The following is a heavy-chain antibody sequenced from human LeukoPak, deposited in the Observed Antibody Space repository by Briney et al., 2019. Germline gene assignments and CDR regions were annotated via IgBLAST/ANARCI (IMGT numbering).Heavy chain of an antibody. D-gene: IGHD3-22*01. V-gene: IGHV7-4-1*02. J-gene: IGHJ4*02. CDR3: ARCSPGDSSNFYAVLQY. CDR1: GYTFTSYA. Sequence: GASVKVSCKASGYTFTSYAMNWVRQAPGQGLEWMGWINTNTGNPTYAQGFTVRFVFSLDTSVSTAYLQISSLKAEGTAVYYCARCSPGDSSNFYAVLQYWGQGTQVTVST. CDR2: INTNTGNP.